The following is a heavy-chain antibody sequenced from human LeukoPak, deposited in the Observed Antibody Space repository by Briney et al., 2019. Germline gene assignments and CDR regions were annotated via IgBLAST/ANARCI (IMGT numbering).Heavy chain of an antibody. V-gene: IGHV7-4-1*02. CDR1: GYTFTPYA. D-gene: IGHD3-10*01. J-gene: IGHJ6*04. CDR3: AKNQLWFGGKMDV. CDR2: INTNTGNP. Sequence: ASVNVSYKPSGYTFTPYAMNWLRQAPGQELTGVGWINTNTGNPTYAQGFTGRFVFSLDTSVSTAYLQISSLKAEDTGVYYCAKNQLWFGGKMDVWGEGTTVTVSS.